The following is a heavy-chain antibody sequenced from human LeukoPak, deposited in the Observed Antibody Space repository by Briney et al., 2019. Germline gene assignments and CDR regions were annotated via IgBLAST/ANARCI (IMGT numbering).Heavy chain of an antibody. CDR3: AKRGFLEWFPYYFDY. D-gene: IGHD3-3*01. CDR1: AFTFSSYG. CDR2: IRYDGSDK. Sequence: GGSLRLSCAASAFTFSSYGMHWVRQAPGQGLEWVAFIRYDGSDKDYADSVKGRFTISRDNSKNTLYLQMNSLRADDTAVYYCAKRGFLEWFPYYFDYWGQGTLVTVSS. V-gene: IGHV3-30*02. J-gene: IGHJ4*02.